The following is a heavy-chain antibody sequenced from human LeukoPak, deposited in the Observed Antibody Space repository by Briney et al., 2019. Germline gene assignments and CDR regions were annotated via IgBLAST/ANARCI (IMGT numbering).Heavy chain of an antibody. CDR2: IKQDGSEK. D-gene: IGHD7-27*01. Sequence: GGSLRLSCVASGFTLSSYWMSWVRQAPGKGQEWVASIKQDGSEKYYVDSVKGRLTISRDNAKNSLYLQMNSLRAEDTAVYYCARGSNWGDYWGQGTLVTVSS. CDR1: GFTLSSYW. J-gene: IGHJ4*02. V-gene: IGHV3-7*05. CDR3: ARGSNWGDY.